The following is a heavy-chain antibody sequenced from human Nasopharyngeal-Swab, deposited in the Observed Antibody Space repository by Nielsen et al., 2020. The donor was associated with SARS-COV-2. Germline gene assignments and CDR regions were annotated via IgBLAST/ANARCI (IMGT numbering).Heavy chain of an antibody. V-gene: IGHV3-69-1*01. CDR2: ISSSSYI. D-gene: IGHD3-3*01. Sequence: WIRQPPGKGLEWVSSISSSSYIYYADSVKGRFTISRDNAKNSLYLQMNSLRAEDTAVYYCARDKGDFWSGYYKGPYYYYGMDVWGQGTTVTVSS. CDR3: ARDKGDFWSGYYKGPYYYYGMDV. J-gene: IGHJ6*02.